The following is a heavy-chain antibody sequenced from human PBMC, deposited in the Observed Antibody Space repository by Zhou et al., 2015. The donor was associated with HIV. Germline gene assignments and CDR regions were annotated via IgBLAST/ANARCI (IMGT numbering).Heavy chain of an antibody. V-gene: IGHV1-69*01. CDR1: GGTFSSYA. J-gene: IGHJ6*03. Sequence: QVQLVQSGAEVKKPGSSVKVSCKASGGTFSSYAISWVRQAPGQGLEWMGGIIPIFGTANYAQKFQGRVTITADESTSTAYMELSSLRSEDTAVYYCARDPKSRYGDYADAPYYYYYMDVWGKGTTVTVSS. D-gene: IGHD4-17*01. CDR3: ARDPKSRYGDYADAPYYYYYMDV. CDR2: IIPIFGTA.